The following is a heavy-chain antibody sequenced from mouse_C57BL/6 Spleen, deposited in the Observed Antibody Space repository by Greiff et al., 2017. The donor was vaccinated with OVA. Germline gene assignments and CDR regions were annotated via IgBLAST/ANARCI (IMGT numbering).Heavy chain of an antibody. V-gene: IGHV1-15*01. Sequence: VKLMESGAELVRPGASVTLSCKASGYTFTDYEMHWVKQTPVHGLEWIGAIDPETGGTAYNQKFKGKAILTAAKSSSTAYMELRSLTSEDSAVYYCTRSVGTTGFDYWGQGTTLTVSS. D-gene: IGHD2-14*01. J-gene: IGHJ2*01. CDR2: IDPETGGT. CDR1: GYTFTDYE. CDR3: TRSVGTTGFDY.